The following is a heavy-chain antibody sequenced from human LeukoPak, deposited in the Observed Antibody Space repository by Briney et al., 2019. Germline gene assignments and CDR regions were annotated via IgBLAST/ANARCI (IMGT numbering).Heavy chain of an antibody. Sequence: SETLSLTCTVSGGSISSYYWSWIRQSPGKGLEWIGYIYYSGSTNYNPSLKSRVTISVDTSKNQFSLKLSSVTAADTAVYYCAREVGSGWPYYYYGMDVWGQGTTVTVSS. D-gene: IGHD6-19*01. CDR1: GGSISSYY. V-gene: IGHV4-59*01. J-gene: IGHJ6*02. CDR2: IYYSGST. CDR3: AREVGSGWPYYYYGMDV.